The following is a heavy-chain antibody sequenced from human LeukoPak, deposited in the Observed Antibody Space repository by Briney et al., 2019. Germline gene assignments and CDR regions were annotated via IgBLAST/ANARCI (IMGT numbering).Heavy chain of an antibody. D-gene: IGHD3-10*01. Sequence: GGSLRLSCAASGFTFSNYEMHWVRQAPGKGLEWVSYISSSGSDIYYADSVKGRFTISRDNAKNSLYLQMNSLRAEDTAVYYCARGRGFFDYWGQGTLVTVSS. J-gene: IGHJ4*02. CDR1: GFTFSNYE. CDR3: ARGRGFFDY. CDR2: ISSSGSDI. V-gene: IGHV3-48*03.